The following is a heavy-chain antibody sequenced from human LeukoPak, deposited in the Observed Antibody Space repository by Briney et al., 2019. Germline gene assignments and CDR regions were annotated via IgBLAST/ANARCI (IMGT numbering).Heavy chain of an antibody. CDR1: GFTFSSYA. CDR3: AKGGRGYSYGAFDY. J-gene: IGHJ4*02. Sequence: GGSLRLSCAASGFTFSSYAMSWVRQAPGEGLEWVSAISGSGGSTYYADSVKGRFTISRDNSKNTLYLQMNSLRAEDTAVYYCAKGGRGYSYGAFDYWGQGTLVTVSS. CDR2: ISGSGGST. D-gene: IGHD5-18*01. V-gene: IGHV3-23*01.